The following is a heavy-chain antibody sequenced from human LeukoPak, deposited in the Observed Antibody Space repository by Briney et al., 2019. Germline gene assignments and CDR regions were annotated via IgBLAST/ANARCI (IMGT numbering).Heavy chain of an antibody. CDR3: ARRQLWKMYFHY. CDR1: GGSISSYY. Sequence: PSETLSLTCTVSGGSISSYYWSWIRQPPGKGLEWIGYIYYSGSTNYNPSLKSRVTISVDTSKNQFSLKLSSVTAADTAVYYCARRQLWKMYFHYWGQGTLVTVSS. J-gene: IGHJ4*02. V-gene: IGHV4-59*08. CDR2: IYYSGST. D-gene: IGHD5-18*01.